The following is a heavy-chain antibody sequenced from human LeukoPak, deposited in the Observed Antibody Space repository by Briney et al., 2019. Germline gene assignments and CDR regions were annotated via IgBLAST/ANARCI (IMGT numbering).Heavy chain of an antibody. CDR2: ISGSGGST. D-gene: IGHD5-12*01. Sequence: GGPLRLSCAASGFTFSSYAMSWVRQAPGKGLEWVSAISGSGGSTYYADSVKGRFTISRDNSKNTLYLQMNSLRAEDTAVYYCAKAGHSGYDGGDYFDYWGQGTLVTVSS. J-gene: IGHJ4*02. CDR1: GFTFSSYA. CDR3: AKAGHSGYDGGDYFDY. V-gene: IGHV3-23*01.